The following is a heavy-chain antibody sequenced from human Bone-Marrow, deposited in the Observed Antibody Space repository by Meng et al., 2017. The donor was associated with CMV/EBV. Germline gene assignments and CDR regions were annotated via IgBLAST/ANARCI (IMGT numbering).Heavy chain of an antibody. CDR3: ARRRNYDFWSGYSRGAFDI. D-gene: IGHD3-3*01. CDR2: IYSGGST. CDR1: GFTVSSNY. Sequence: GESLKISCAASGFTVSSNYMSWVRQAPGKGLEWVSVIYSGGSTYYADSVKGRFTISRDNSKNTLYLQMNSLRAEDTAVYYCARRRNYDFWSGYSRGAFDIWGQGTIVTVSS. V-gene: IGHV3-66*02. J-gene: IGHJ3*02.